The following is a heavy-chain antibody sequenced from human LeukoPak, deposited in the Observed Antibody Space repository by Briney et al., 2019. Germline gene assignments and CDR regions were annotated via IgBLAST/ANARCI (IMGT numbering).Heavy chain of an antibody. V-gene: IGHV3-7*05. Sequence: GGSLRLSCVASGFTFSSYWMTWVRQAPGKGLEWVANIKQDGSEKYYVDSVKGRFTISRDNAKNSLFLQMNSLRAEDTAVYYCAYSSGWYFDYWGQGVMVTVSS. J-gene: IGHJ4*02. D-gene: IGHD6-19*01. CDR1: GFTFSSYW. CDR3: AYSSGWYFDY. CDR2: IKQDGSEK.